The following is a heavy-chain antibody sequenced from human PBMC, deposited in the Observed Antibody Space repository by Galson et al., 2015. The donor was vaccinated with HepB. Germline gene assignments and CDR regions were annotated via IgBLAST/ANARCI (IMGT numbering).Heavy chain of an antibody. CDR1: GFRFSDYA. Sequence: SLRLSCAASGFRFSDYAIYWVRQAPGKGLEWVASMSYDGSKKDYADSVKGRFTISRDNSKGTLYLQMSSLRPEDTALYYCARARESSAKSCLGYWGQGTLVTVSS. D-gene: IGHD3-22*01. CDR3: ARARESSAKSCLGY. J-gene: IGHJ4*02. CDR2: MSYDGSKK. V-gene: IGHV3-30*04.